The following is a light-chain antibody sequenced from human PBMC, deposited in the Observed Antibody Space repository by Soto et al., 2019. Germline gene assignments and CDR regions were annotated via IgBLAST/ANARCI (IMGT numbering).Light chain of an antibody. CDR1: SSNIGAGYD. CDR3: QSYDSSLSGYYV. V-gene: IGLV1-40*01. CDR2: GHS. J-gene: IGLJ1*01. Sequence: QPVLTQPPSVSGAPGQRVTISCTGSSSNIGAGYDVHWYQQLPGTAPKLLIYGHSNRPLGVPDRFSGSKSGTSASLAITGLQAEDEADYYCQSYDSSLSGYYVFGTGTKLTVL.